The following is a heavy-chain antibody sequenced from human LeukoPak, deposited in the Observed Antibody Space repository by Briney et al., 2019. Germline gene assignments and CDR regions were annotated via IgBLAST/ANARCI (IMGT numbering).Heavy chain of an antibody. Sequence: GGSLRLSCAASGFTVSSNYMSWVRQAPGKGLEWVSAISGSGGSTYYADSVKGRFTISRDNSKNTLYLQMNSLRAEDTAVYYCAKAGGYSYAYYFDYWGQGTLVTVSP. CDR1: GFTVSSNY. J-gene: IGHJ4*02. CDR3: AKAGGYSYAYYFDY. V-gene: IGHV3-23*01. D-gene: IGHD5-18*01. CDR2: ISGSGGST.